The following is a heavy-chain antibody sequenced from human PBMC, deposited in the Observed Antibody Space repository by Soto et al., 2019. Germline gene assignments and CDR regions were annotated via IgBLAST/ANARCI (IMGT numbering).Heavy chain of an antibody. CDR1: GGSISSGDYY. CDR2: IYYSGST. J-gene: IGHJ4*02. V-gene: IGHV4-30-4*01. Sequence: QVQLQESGPGLVKPSQTLSLTCTVSGGSISSGDYYWSWIRQPPGKALEWIGYIYYSGSTYYNPFLKSGVTIAVDTSKNQFSLKLSSVTAADTAVYYCARVGSSIATRPFDYWGQGTLVTVSS. D-gene: IGHD6-6*01. CDR3: ARVGSSIATRPFDY.